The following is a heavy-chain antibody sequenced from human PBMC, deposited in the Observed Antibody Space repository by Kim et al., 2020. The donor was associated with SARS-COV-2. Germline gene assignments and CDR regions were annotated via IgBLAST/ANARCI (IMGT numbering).Heavy chain of an antibody. CDR3: ARVRTMVRGVGAFDI. Sequence: GGSLRLSCAASGFTFSNYWMHWVRQAPGKGLVWVSRINSDGSSTSYADSVKGRFTISRDNAKNTLYLQMNSLRAEDTAVYYCARVRTMVRGVGAFDIWGQGTMVTVSS. J-gene: IGHJ3*02. CDR1: GFTFSNYW. V-gene: IGHV3-74*01. CDR2: INSDGSST. D-gene: IGHD3-10*01.